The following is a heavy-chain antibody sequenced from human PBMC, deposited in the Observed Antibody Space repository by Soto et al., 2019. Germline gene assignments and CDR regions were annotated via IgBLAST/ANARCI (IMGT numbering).Heavy chain of an antibody. CDR1: GFTFSNFW. V-gene: IGHV3-74*03. CDR2: VYSDGSGP. J-gene: IGHJ4*02. Sequence: GGYLRLSCAASGFTFSNFWMHWVRQAPGKGLVWVSRVYSDGSGPMYADSVKGRFTISRDNAKSTLYLQMNSLRPEDTAVYYCATLNSFGSDYWGRGTLVTVSS. CDR3: ATLNSFGSDY. D-gene: IGHD5-18*01.